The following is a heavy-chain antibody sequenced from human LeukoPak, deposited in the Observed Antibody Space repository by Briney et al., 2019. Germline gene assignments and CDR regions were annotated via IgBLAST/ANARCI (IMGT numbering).Heavy chain of an antibody. V-gene: IGHV1-18*01. CDR3: ARSTAMASYYYDSSGYYENDY. CDR2: ISAYSGNT. J-gene: IGHJ4*02. CDR1: GYTFTSYG. D-gene: IGHD3-22*01. Sequence: ASVKVSCKASGYTFTSYGISWVRQAPGQGLEWMGWISAYSGNTNYAQKLQGRVTMTTDTSTSTAYMELRSLRSDDTAVYYCARSTAMASYYYDSSGYYENDYWGQGTLVTVSS.